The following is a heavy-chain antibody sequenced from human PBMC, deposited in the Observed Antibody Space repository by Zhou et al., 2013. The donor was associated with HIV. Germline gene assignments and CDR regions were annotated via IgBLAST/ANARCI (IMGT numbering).Heavy chain of an antibody. CDR2: IIPSLDVT. CDR1: GGNFYNYP. J-gene: IGHJ4*02. D-gene: IGHD3-10*01. Sequence: QVQLVQSGAEVKKPGSSVKVSCKVSGGNFYNYPLSWVRQAPGQGLQWMGGIIPSLDVTNYAQKFQGRVTLTAAEFTSTAYMELTGLTFDDTAVYYCARRTMGAEDWGQGTLVTVSS. V-gene: IGHV1-69*12. CDR3: ARRTMGAED.